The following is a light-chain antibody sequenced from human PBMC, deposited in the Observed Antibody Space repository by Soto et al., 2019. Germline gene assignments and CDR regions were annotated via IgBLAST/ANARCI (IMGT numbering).Light chain of an antibody. CDR1: QSISSW. CDR3: QQYNSYSRT. J-gene: IGKJ1*01. Sequence: IQMTQSPTTLSASVGDRVTITCRASQSISSWLAWYQQKPGKAPKLLIYDASSLESGVPSRFSGSGSGTEFTLTISSLQPDDFATYYCQQYNSYSRTFGQGTKVDVK. CDR2: DAS. V-gene: IGKV1-5*01.